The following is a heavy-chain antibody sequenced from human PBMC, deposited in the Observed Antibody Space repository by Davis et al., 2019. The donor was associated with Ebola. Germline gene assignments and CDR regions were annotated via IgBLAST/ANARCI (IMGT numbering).Heavy chain of an antibody. D-gene: IGHD6-19*01. CDR3: ARGPTVAGLDY. J-gene: IGHJ4*02. Sequence: SETLSLTCAVYGGSFSGYYWSWIRQPPGKGLEWIGEINHSGSTNYNPSLKSRVTISVDRSKNQFSLKLSSVTAADTAVYYCARGPTVAGLDYWGQGTLVTVSS. CDR2: INHSGST. V-gene: IGHV4-34*01. CDR1: GGSFSGYY.